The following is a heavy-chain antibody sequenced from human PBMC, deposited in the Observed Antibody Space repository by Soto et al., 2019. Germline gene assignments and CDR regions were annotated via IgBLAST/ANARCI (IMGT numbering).Heavy chain of an antibody. CDR1: GGPISSYY. Sequence: SETLSLTCSVSGGPISSYYWSWIRQSPGKGLEWIGYIYYSGSTNYNPSLKSRVSMSVDTSKNQFSLNLSSMTAADTAVYYCARDAYLGGSSRWFDPWGQGTLVTVSS. J-gene: IGHJ5*02. CDR2: IYYSGST. V-gene: IGHV4-59*01. CDR3: ARDAYLGGSSRWFDP. D-gene: IGHD3-16*01.